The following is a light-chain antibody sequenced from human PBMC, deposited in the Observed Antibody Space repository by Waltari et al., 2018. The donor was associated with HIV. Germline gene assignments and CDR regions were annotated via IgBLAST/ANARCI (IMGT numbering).Light chain of an antibody. V-gene: IGKV3-20*01. CDR1: QRVRSRS. Sequence: EIVLTQYPGTLSLSPGERSTLACRPSQRVRSRSLAWYQQKPGQAPRIRIYGASTRATGIPDRLIGSGSGTDFTLTISRLEPEDFAVYYCQQYGSSQTFGQGTKVEIK. CDR3: QQYGSSQT. J-gene: IGKJ1*01. CDR2: GAS.